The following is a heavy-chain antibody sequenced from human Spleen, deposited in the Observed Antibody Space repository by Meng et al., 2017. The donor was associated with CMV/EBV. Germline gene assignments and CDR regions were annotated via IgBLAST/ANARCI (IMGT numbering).Heavy chain of an antibody. CDR2: MDWVDDK. Sequence: SGPTLVTPTQTLTLTCTFSGFSLNTDGMSVSRVRQTPGKALEWLALMDWVDDKYSSAALKTRPTISKDTNKNQVVLTFTNMPPVDTGTYYGARITVACPSGYGMDVWGQGTTVTVSS. CDR3: ARITVACPSGYGMDV. V-gene: IGHV2-70*20. CDR1: GFSLNTDGMS. D-gene: IGHD6-19*01. J-gene: IGHJ6*02.